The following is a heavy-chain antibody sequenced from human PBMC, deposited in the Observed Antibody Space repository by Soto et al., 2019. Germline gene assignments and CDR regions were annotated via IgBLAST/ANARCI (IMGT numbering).Heavy chain of an antibody. V-gene: IGHV4-34*01. J-gene: IGHJ6*02. D-gene: IGHD2-2*01. CDR3: ARGSRHWSSTSCPYYYYYGRDV. CDR2: INHSGST. Sequence: ETLSLTCAVYGGSFSGYYWSWIRQPPGKGLEWIGEINHSGSTNYNPSLKSRVTISVDTSKNQFSLKLSSVTAADTAVYYCARGSRHWSSTSCPYYYYYGRDVGGQGTTVTVSS. CDR1: GGSFSGYY.